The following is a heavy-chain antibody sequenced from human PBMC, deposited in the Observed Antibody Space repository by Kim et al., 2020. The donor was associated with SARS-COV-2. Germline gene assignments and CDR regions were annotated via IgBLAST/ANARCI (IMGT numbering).Heavy chain of an antibody. D-gene: IGHD6-19*01. V-gene: IGHV4-59*01. CDR3: ARDRDSGWYGAFDI. Sequence: SETLSLTCTVSGGSISSYYWSWIRQPPGKGLEWIGYIYYSGSTNYNPSLKSRVTISVDTSKNQFSLKLSSVTAADTAVYYCARDRDSGWYGAFDIWGQGT. CDR2: IYYSGST. J-gene: IGHJ3*02. CDR1: GGSISSYY.